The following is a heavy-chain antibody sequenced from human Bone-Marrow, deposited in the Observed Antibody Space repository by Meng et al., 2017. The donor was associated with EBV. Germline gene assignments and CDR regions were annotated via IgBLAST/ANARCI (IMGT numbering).Heavy chain of an antibody. CDR3: ASESGRGYTPDY. V-gene: IGHV1-69*01. J-gene: IGHJ4*02. CDR2: LIPMFGAP. D-gene: IGHD3-10*01. CDR1: GGPFSSDA. Sequence: QGQWVQSGSESKRPGASVKVSCKASGGPFSSDAIRWVRQAPGQGREWLGGLIPMFGAPNYAQKFQGRVTITADESTSTHYMELSSLRSEDTAVYYCASESGRGYTPDYWGQGTLVTVSS.